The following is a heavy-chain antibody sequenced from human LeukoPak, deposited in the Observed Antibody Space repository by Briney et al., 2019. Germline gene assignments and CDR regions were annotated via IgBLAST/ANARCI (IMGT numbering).Heavy chain of an antibody. J-gene: IGHJ4*02. CDR1: GGSISSGPYF. V-gene: IGHV4-30-2*06. D-gene: IGHD1-1*01. CDR2: IWPSGTT. Sequence: SETLSLTCSVSGGSISSGPYFWNWTRQSPGQGLEWIGYIWPSGTTHNNPSLSGRVPISFSKSRHHFKLMVSAVTAADTDFYYCAWKGAEHLPTYFDHWGRGILVTVSS. CDR3: AWKGAEHLPTYFDH.